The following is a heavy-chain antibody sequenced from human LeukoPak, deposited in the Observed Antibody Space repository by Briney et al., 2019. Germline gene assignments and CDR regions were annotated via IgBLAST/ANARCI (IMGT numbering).Heavy chain of an antibody. CDR1: GGSISTYY. V-gene: IGHV4-59*01. Sequence: PSETLSLICTVSGGSISTYYWSWIRQPPGKGLEYIGYIYYSGSTNYNPSLKSRVTISVDTSKNQFSLKLSSVTAADTAVYYCAREGIPLDGDSYYFDYWGQGTLVTVSS. CDR3: AREGIPLDGDSYYFDY. D-gene: IGHD4-17*01. J-gene: IGHJ4*02. CDR2: IYYSGST.